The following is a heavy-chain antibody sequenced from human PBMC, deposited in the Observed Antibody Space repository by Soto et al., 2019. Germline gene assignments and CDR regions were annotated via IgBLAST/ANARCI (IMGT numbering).Heavy chain of an antibody. CDR3: VRDMQLWRLVS. D-gene: IGHD2-21*01. J-gene: IGHJ4*02. Sequence: EVQLVESGGCLVQPGESLRLSCAASGLTFRSYWMHWVRQAPGKGLVWVSRINTDGSVAMYVDSVKGRFTISSDNAKNILYLHMNSLRGEDTAVYYCVRDMQLWRLVSWGQGTLVTVSS. CDR1: GLTFRSYW. CDR2: INTDGSVA. V-gene: IGHV3-74*03.